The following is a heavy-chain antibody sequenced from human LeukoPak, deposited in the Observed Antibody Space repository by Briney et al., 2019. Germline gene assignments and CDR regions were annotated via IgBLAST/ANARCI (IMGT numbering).Heavy chain of an antibody. CDR2: INPNSGGT. V-gene: IGHV1-2*02. CDR1: GYTFTGYY. D-gene: IGHD6-13*01. J-gene: IGHJ6*03. Sequence: ASVKVSCKASGYTFTGYYMHWVRQAPGQGPEWMGWINPNSGGTNYAQKLQGRVTMTRDTSISTAYMEPSSLRSDDTAVYYCARGAATGTLWYYYYYMDVWGKGTTVTISS. CDR3: ARGAATGTLWYYYYYMDV.